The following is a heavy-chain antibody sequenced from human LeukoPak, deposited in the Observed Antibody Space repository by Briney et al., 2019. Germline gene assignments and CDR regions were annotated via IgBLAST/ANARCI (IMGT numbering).Heavy chain of an antibody. J-gene: IGHJ5*02. V-gene: IGHV3-23*01. Sequence: GGSLRLSCAASGFTFSSYSMSWVRQAPRQGLEWVSVISGSGGNTYYADSVKGRFTISRDNSKNTLFLQMSSLRVEDTAIYYCAKDSLRCREGFDPWGQGTLVTVSS. CDR1: GFTFSSYS. D-gene: IGHD3-10*01. CDR3: AKDSLRCREGFDP. CDR2: ISGSGGNT.